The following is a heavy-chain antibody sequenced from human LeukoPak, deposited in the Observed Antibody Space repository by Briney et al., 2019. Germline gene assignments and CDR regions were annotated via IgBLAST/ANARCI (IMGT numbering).Heavy chain of an antibody. J-gene: IGHJ6*03. Sequence: GGSLRLSCAASGFTFSNYGMTWVRQAPGKGLEWVSGISDSGGTTKHAVSVKGRFTISRDNSKDTLYLQMNSLRAEDTAVYYCAKIGRRYDFWTGYYEEEVDYMDVWGKGTTVTVSS. CDR3: AKIGRRYDFWTGYYEEEVDYMDV. V-gene: IGHV3-23*01. D-gene: IGHD3-3*01. CDR2: ISDSGGTT. CDR1: GFTFSNYG.